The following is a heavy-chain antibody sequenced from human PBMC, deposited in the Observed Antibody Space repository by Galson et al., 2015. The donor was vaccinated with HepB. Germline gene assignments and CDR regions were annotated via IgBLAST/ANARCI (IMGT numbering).Heavy chain of an antibody. V-gene: IGHV3-15*07. CDR3: TTDPALLRFLEWLLPSVMARVFDI. D-gene: IGHD3-3*01. J-gene: IGHJ3*02. Sequence: PLRLSCAASGFTFSNAWMNWVRQAPGKGLEWVGRIKSKTDGGTTDYAAPVKGRFTISRDDSKNTLYLQTNSLKTEDTAVYYCTTDPALLRFLEWLLPSVMARVFDIWGQGTMVTVSS. CDR1: GFTFSNAW. CDR2: IKSKTDGGTT.